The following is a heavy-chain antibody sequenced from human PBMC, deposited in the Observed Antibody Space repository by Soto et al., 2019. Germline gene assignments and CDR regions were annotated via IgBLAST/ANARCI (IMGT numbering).Heavy chain of an antibody. CDR2: ISSSSSYI. CDR3: ARDFRAIFGVVSIDI. CDR1: GFTFSSYS. Sequence: PGGSLRLSCAASGFTFSSYSMNWVRQAPGKGLEWVSSISSSSSYIYYADSVKGRFTISRDNAKNSLYLQMNSLRAEDTAVYYCARDFRAIFGVVSIDIWGQGTMVTVSS. V-gene: IGHV3-21*01. D-gene: IGHD3-3*01. J-gene: IGHJ3*02.